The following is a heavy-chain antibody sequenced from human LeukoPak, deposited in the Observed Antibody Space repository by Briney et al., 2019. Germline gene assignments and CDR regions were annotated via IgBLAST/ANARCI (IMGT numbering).Heavy chain of an antibody. V-gene: IGHV3-11*04. CDR2: ISSSGSTI. J-gene: IGHJ4*02. CDR1: GFTFSDYY. CDR3: ARVRIPTVTTGVHYFDY. D-gene: IGHD4-17*01. Sequence: TGESLRLSCAASGFTFSDYYMSWIRQAPGKGLEWVSYISSSGSTIYYADSVKGRFTISRDNAKNSLYLQMNSLRAGDTAVYYCARVRIPTVTTGVHYFDYWGQGTLVTVSS.